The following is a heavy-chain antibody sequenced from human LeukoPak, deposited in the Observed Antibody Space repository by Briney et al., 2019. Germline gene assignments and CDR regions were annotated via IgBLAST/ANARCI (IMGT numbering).Heavy chain of an antibody. D-gene: IGHD3-22*01. CDR1: AYTFTSYG. J-gene: IGHJ3*02. CDR3: ARDLVREYYDSSGYYSSDI. V-gene: IGHV1-18*01. CDR2: ISAYNGNT. Sequence: SVKVSCKASAYTFTSYGISWARQAPGQGLEWMGWISAYNGNTNHAQKLQGRVTMTTDTATSTAYMKLRRLRSDDTGVYYCARDLVREYYDSSGYYSSDIWGQGTMVSVSS.